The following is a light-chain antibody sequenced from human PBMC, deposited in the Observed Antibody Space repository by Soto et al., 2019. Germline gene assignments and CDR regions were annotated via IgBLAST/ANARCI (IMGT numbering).Light chain of an antibody. CDR1: QSLVYSDGNTF. V-gene: IGKV2-30*01. CDR3: MQGKHWPPFT. CDR2: KVS. Sequence: DVVMTQSPLSLPVTLGQPASISCRSSQSLVYSDGNTFLSWFQQRPGQSPRRLIYKVSNRDSGVPDRFSGSGSGTDFTLKISRVEAEDVGVYYCMQGKHWPPFTFGPGTKVDI. J-gene: IGKJ3*01.